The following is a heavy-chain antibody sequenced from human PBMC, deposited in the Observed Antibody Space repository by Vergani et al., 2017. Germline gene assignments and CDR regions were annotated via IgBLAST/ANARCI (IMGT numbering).Heavy chain of an antibody. Sequence: QVQLVQSGAEVKKPGASVKVSCKASGYTFTSYDINWVRQATGQGLEWMGWMNPNSGNTGYAQKFQGRVTMTRNTSISTAYMELSSLRSEDTAVYYCASSSSPLGPDYYYXMDVWGKGTTVTVSS. CDR2: MNPNSGNT. V-gene: IGHV1-8*01. D-gene: IGHD6-6*01. J-gene: IGHJ6*03. CDR1: GYTFTSYD. CDR3: ASSSSPLGPDYYYXMDV.